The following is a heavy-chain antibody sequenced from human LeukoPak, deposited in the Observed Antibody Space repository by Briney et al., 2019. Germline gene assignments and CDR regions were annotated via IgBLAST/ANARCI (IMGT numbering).Heavy chain of an antibody. J-gene: IGHJ5*02. CDR3: ARGMYYYDSSGYYHRSFDP. D-gene: IGHD3-22*01. CDR1: GYTFTGYY. V-gene: IGHV1-8*02. CDR2: MNPNSGNA. Sequence: ASVKVSCKASGYTFTGYYMHWVRQAPGQGLEWMGWMNPNSGNAGYAQKFQGRVTMTRNTSISTAYMELSSLRSEDTAVYYCARGMYYYDSSGYYHRSFDPWGQGTLVTVSS.